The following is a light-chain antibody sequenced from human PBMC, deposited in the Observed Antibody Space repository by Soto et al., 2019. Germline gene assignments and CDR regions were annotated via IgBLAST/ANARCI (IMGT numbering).Light chain of an antibody. CDR1: QGISTY. V-gene: IGKV1-27*01. Sequence: DIQLTKSPSSLAASVGARVTITCRASQGISTYLAWYQQKPGKVPKLLIYATSSVQSGVPALFSGSGSGTDLNRPISSLQPEDVATYYCQKYKSAPRTFGPGNKEEIK. J-gene: IGKJ1*01. CDR2: ATS. CDR3: QKYKSAPRT.